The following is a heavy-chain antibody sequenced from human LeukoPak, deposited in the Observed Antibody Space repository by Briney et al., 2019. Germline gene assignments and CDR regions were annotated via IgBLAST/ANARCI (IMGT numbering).Heavy chain of an antibody. Sequence: GGSLRLSCAASGFTFSSSAMSWVRQAPGKGLEWVSAISNNGGYTYYADSVQGRFTISRDNSKNTLYLQMNSLRAEDTAVYYCAKDLSWSGFDYWGQGTLVTVSS. CDR1: GFTFSSSA. D-gene: IGHD3-3*01. CDR3: AKDLSWSGFDY. J-gene: IGHJ4*02. V-gene: IGHV3-23*01. CDR2: ISNNGGYT.